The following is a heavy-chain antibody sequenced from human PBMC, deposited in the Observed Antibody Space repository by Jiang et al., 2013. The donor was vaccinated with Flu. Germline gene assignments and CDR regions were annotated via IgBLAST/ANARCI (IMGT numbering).Heavy chain of an antibody. CDR3: ASRRDLGAGWYYDFWSGYYTGMDY. J-gene: IGHJ4*02. Sequence: SGAEVKKPGASVKVSCKASGYTFTSYGISWVRQAPGQGLEWMGWISAYNGNTNYAQKLQGRVTMTTDTSTSTAYMELRSLRSDDTAVYYCASRRDLGAGWYYDFWSGYYTGMDYWGQGTLVTVSS. D-gene: IGHD3-3*01. CDR1: GYTFTSYG. V-gene: IGHV1-18*01. CDR2: ISAYNGNT.